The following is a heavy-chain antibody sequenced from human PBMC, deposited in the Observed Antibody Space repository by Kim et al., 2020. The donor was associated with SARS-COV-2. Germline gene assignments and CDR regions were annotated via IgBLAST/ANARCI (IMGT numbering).Heavy chain of an antibody. D-gene: IGHD4-4*01. Sequence: GGSLRLSCAASGFTFSSYAMNWVRQAPGKGLEWVAVISYDGSNKYYADSVKGRFTISRDNSKNTLYLQMNSLRAEDTAVYYCARDEVDSNWVAAYDIWGRGQMATVSS. CDR2: ISYDGSNK. CDR3: ARDEVDSNWVAAYDI. J-gene: IGHJ3*02. CDR1: GFTFSSYA. V-gene: IGHV3-30-3*01.